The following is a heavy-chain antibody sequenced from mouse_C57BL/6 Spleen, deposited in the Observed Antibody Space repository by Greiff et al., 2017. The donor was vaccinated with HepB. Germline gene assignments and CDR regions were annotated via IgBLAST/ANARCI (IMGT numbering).Heavy chain of an antibody. J-gene: IGHJ3*01. D-gene: IGHD2-3*01. CDR1: GYTFTSYG. V-gene: IGHV1-81*01. CDR2: IYPRSGNT. Sequence: QVQLQQSGAELARPGASVKLSCKASGYTFTSYGISWVKQRTGQGLEWIGEIYPRSGNTYYNEKFKGKATLTADKSSSTAYMELRSLTSEDSEVYFCAREGDGYYPAWFAYWGQGTLVTVSA. CDR3: AREGDGYYPAWFAY.